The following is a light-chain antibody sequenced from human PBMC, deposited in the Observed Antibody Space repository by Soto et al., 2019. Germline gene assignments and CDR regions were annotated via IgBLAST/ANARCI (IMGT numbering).Light chain of an antibody. Sequence: QSGLTQPASVSGSPGQSITISCTGTSSDVGAYNYVSWYQQHPGKAPKLIIYEVSNRPSGVSNRFSGSKSGITASLTISGLQAEDDAAYYCKSYTRLNTPVFRGGTKVTVL. V-gene: IGLV2-14*01. J-gene: IGLJ3*02. CDR1: SSDVGAYNY. CDR3: KSYTRLNTPV. CDR2: EVS.